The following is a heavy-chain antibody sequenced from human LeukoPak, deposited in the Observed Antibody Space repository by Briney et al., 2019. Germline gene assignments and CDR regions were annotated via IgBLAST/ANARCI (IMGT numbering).Heavy chain of an antibody. V-gene: IGHV3-47*02. D-gene: IGHD6-13*01. J-gene: IGHJ4*02. CDR3: TKDISPITAAGSRGFDH. CDR1: VFAFSSYF. CDR2: IGTGGDT. Sequence: QPGGSLRLSCAASVFAFSSYFLHWVRRAPGKGPEWVSAIGTGGDTYYADSVLGRFTISRDNAKNSLYLQMNSLRAEDTALYYCTKDISPITAAGSRGFDHWGQGTLVTVSS.